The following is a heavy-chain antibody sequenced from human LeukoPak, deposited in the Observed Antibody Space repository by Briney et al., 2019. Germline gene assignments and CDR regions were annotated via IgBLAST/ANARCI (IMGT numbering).Heavy chain of an antibody. D-gene: IGHD2-2*01. V-gene: IGHV4-34*01. CDR3: ARGRPYCSSTSCYALYYYYSGMDI. Sequence: PSETLSLTCAVYGGSFSGYYWSWIRQPPGKGLEWVGEINDSGSTNYNPCLKSRVTISVDTSKNQFSLKLSSVTAADTAVYYCARGRPYCSSTSCYALYYYYSGMDIWGQGTTVTVSS. CDR1: GGSFSGYY. J-gene: IGHJ6*02. CDR2: INDSGST.